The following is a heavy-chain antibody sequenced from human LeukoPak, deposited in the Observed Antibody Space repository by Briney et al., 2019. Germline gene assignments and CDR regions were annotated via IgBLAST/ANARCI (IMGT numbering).Heavy chain of an antibody. V-gene: IGHV4-34*01. D-gene: IGHD3-22*01. CDR1: GGSFSGYY. CDR2: INHSGST. J-gene: IGHJ4*02. Sequence: PSETLFLTCAVYGGSFSGYYWSWIRQPPGKGLEWIGEINHSGSTNYNPSLKSRVTISVDTSKNQFSLKLSSVTAADTAVYYCARGRVDYYDSSGYGSCFDYWGQGTLVTVSS. CDR3: ARGRVDYYDSSGYGSCFDY.